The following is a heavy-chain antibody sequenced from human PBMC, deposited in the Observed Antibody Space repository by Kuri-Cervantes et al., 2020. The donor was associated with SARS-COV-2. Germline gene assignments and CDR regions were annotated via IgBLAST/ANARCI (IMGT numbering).Heavy chain of an antibody. CDR3: ATAPKSRGYYYAPFYFDY. Sequence: ASVKVSCKVSGYTLTELSMHWVRQAPGKGLEWMGGFDPEDGETIYAQKFQGRVTMTEDTSTGTAYMELSSLRSEDTAVYYCATAPKSRGYYYAPFYFDYWGQGTLVTVSS. CDR1: GYTLTELS. CDR2: FDPEDGET. J-gene: IGHJ4*02. D-gene: IGHD3-22*01. V-gene: IGHV1-24*01.